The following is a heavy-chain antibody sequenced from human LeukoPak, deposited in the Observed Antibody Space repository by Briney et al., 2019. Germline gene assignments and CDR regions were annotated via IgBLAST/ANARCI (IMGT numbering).Heavy chain of an antibody. CDR2: INPNNGNT. D-gene: IGHD3-22*01. J-gene: IGHJ3*02. V-gene: IGHV1-18*01. Sequence: ASVKVSCKASGYTFTRYGISWVRQAPGQVLEWMGWINPNNGNTNYVQKLQGRVTMTTDTSTSTAYMELRSLRSDDTAVYYCARVGYDSSGRHRYAFDIWGQGTMVTVSS. CDR3: ARVGYDSSGRHRYAFDI. CDR1: GYTFTRYG.